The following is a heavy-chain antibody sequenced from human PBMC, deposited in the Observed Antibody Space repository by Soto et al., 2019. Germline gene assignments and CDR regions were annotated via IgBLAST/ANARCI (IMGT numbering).Heavy chain of an antibody. CDR1: GGSISSSNW. CDR2: IYHSGST. V-gene: IGHV4-4*02. CDR3: ARDDDYGDYDKSYYYGMDV. D-gene: IGHD4-17*01. J-gene: IGHJ6*02. Sequence: SETLSLTCAVSGGSISSSNWWSWVRQPPGKGLEWIGEIYHSGSTNYNPSLKSRVTISVDKSKNQFSLKLSSVTAADTAVYYCARDDDYGDYDKSYYYGMDVWGQGTTVT.